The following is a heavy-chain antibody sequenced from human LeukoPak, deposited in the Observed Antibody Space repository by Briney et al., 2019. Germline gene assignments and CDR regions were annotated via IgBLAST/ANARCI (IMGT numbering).Heavy chain of an antibody. CDR2: ISSNGGST. Sequence: GGSLRLSCSASGFTFSSYAMHWVRQAPGKGLESVSAISSNGGSTYYADSVKGRFTISRDNSKNTLYLQMSSLRAEDTAVYYCVKDPYSAKQSNTYYDFWSGISFAQEKDYWGQGTLVTVSS. D-gene: IGHD3-3*01. CDR1: GFTFSSYA. V-gene: IGHV3-64D*06. CDR3: VKDPYSAKQSNTYYDFWSGISFAQEKDY. J-gene: IGHJ4*02.